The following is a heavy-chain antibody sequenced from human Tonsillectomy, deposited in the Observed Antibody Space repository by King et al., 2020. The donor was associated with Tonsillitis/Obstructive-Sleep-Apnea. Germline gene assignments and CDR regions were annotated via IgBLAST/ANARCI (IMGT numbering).Heavy chain of an antibody. D-gene: IGHD1-26*01. CDR2: ISGSGVNT. J-gene: IGHJ3*02. CDR3: AKGLYSGSYQDAFDI. V-gene: IGHV3-23*04. CDR1: GFTFSIYA. Sequence: QLVQSGGGLVQPGGSLRLSCAGSGFTFSIYAMTWVRQAPGKGLDWVSAISGSGVNTYYADSVKGRFTISRDNSKNTLYLQMNSLRAEDTGIYYCAKGLYSGSYQDAFDIWGQGTMVTVSS.